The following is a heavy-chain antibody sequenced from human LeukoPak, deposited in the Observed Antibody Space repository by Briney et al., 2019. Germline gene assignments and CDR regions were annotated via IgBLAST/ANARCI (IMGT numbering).Heavy chain of an antibody. CDR1: GYTFTSYD. CDR3: ARLTGYCSSTSCDAFDI. J-gene: IGHJ3*02. Sequence: ASVKVSCKASGYTFTSYDINWVRQATGQGLEWMGWMNPNSGNTGYAQKFRGRVTMTRDTSISTAYMELSRLRSDDTAVYYCARLTGYCSSTSCDAFDIWGQGTMVTVSS. CDR2: MNPNSGNT. D-gene: IGHD2-2*03. V-gene: IGHV1-8*01.